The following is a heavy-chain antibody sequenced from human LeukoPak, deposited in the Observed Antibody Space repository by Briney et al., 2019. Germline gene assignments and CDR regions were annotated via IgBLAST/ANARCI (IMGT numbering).Heavy chain of an antibody. J-gene: IGHJ4*02. V-gene: IGHV3-23*01. CDR1: GLTFSSYD. D-gene: IGHD3/OR15-3a*01. CDR3: VKNFWTPSY. Sequence: GGSLRLSCAVSGLTFSSYDMTWVRQAPGKGLEWVSSISAGGGSTYYADSVKGRFTISRDNSKDTLRLQMNSLRVEDTAIYYCVKNFWTPSYWGQGALVTVSS. CDR2: ISAGGGST.